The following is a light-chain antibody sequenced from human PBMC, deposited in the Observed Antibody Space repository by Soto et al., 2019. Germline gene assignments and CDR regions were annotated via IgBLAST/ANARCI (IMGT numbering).Light chain of an antibody. CDR3: QQYNKWPLT. CDR2: GAS. Sequence: EIVMTQSPATLSVSPGERATLSCRASQSVSSDLAWYHQKPGQAPRLLIYGASTRATGIPARFSGSGSGTDFALTISRLEPEDFAVYYCQQYNKWPLTFGQGTKVDIK. J-gene: IGKJ1*01. V-gene: IGKV3-15*01. CDR1: QSVSSD.